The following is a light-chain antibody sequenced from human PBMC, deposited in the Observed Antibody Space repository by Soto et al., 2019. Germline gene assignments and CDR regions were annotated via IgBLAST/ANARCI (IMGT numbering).Light chain of an antibody. CDR1: QSVSSN. V-gene: IGKV3-15*01. CDR3: QQYNDWPLT. J-gene: IGKJ1*01. CDR2: GAF. Sequence: EIVMTQSPVPLSVSPGERATLSCRASQSVSSNLAWYQQKPGQAPSLLIYGAFTRATGIPARFSGTGSGTEFTLTISSLQSDDFARYYCQQYNDWPLTFGQGTKVDIK.